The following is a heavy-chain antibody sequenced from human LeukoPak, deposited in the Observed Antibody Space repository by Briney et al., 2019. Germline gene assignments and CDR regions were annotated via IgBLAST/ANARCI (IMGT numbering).Heavy chain of an antibody. Sequence: AGGSLILSCAASGFTFSAYWMHWVRQATGKGLEWVSAIGTAGDTYYPCSVKGRFIISRENAKNSLYLQMNSLRAGDTAVYYCARVIRGPKDYYFDYWGQGTLVTVSS. CDR1: GFTFSAYW. D-gene: IGHD3-10*01. V-gene: IGHV3-13*01. J-gene: IGHJ4*02. CDR3: ARVIRGPKDYYFDY. CDR2: IGTAGDT.